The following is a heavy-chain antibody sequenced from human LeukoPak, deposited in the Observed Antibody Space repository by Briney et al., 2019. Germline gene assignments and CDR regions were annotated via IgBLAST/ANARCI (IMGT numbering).Heavy chain of an antibody. D-gene: IGHD4-17*01. CDR2: IYYSGST. V-gene: IGHV4-30-4*08. Sequence: SETLSLTCTVSGGSISSGDYYWSWIRQPPGKGLEWIGYIYYSGSTYYNPSLKSRVTISVDTSKNQFSLKLSSVTAADTAVNYCARQYGDHTTYFDYWGQGTLVTVSS. CDR3: ARQYGDHTTYFDY. CDR1: GGSISSGDYY. J-gene: IGHJ4*02.